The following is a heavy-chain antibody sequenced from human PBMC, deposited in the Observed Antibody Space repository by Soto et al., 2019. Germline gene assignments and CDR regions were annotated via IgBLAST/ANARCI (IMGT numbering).Heavy chain of an antibody. V-gene: IGHV2-5*02. D-gene: IGHD2-21*02. CDR3: AHSRCGGDCLQSYSSHYYYGLDV. Sequence: QITLKESGPTLVKPTQTLTLTCTFSGFSLSTGGVGVGWIRQPPGKALEWLALIYWDDDKRYSPSLKSRLTINKDTSKTQVVLTVTNMAPVDTATYYCAHSRCGGDCLQSYSSHYYYGLDVWGQGTTVTVSS. CDR2: IYWDDDK. CDR1: GFSLSTGGVG. J-gene: IGHJ6*02.